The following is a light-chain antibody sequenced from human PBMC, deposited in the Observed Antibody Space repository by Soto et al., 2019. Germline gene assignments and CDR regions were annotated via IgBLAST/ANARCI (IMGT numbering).Light chain of an antibody. J-gene: IGKJ1*01. CDR1: QSISSW. CDR3: QQYNSYRT. Sequence: DIQMTQSPSTLSASVGDRVTITCRASQSISSWMAWYQQKPGKAPKLLIYKASSLESGVPSRFSGSGSGTEFTITISSLQPDDFAPYYCQQYNSYRTFGQGTKVEIK. CDR2: KAS. V-gene: IGKV1-5*03.